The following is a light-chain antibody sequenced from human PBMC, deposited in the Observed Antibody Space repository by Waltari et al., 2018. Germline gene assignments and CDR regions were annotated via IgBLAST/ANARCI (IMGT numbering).Light chain of an antibody. V-gene: IGKV4-1*01. Sequence: DIVMTQSPDSLAVSLGERATINCKSSQSVLYSSYNKNYLAWYQQKPGQPPRLFIYWASTREAWVPDRVSGSGSGTDVTLSISSLQAEDVAVYYCQQYYSTRTFGQGTKVEIK. CDR1: QSVLYSSYNKNY. CDR2: WAS. J-gene: IGKJ1*01. CDR3: QQYYSTRT.